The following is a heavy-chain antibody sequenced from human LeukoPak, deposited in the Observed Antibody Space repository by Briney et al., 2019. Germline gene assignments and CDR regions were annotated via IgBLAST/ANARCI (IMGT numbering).Heavy chain of an antibody. V-gene: IGHV4-59*12. D-gene: IGHD7-27*01. CDR3: ARGPELGIVFDY. CDR2: IYYSGST. Sequence: PSETLSLTCTVSGGSISSYYWSWIRQPPGKGLEWIGYIYYSGSTNYNPSLKSRVTMSVDTSKNQFSLKLSSVTAADTAVYYCARGPELGIVFDYWGQGTLVTVSS. J-gene: IGHJ4*02. CDR1: GGSISSYY.